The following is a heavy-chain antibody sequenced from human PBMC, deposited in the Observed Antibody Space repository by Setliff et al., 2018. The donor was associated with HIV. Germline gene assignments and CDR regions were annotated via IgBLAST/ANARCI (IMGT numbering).Heavy chain of an antibody. CDR3: AKGVKWLDP. CDR1: GFTFSDHY. Sequence: GGSLRLSCAASGFTFSDHYMDWVRQAPGKGLEWVANIKQDGSEKYYVDSVKGRFTISRDDSKNTLYLQMNSLRVDDTAAYYCAKGVKWLDPWGQGILVTVSS. J-gene: IGHJ5*02. V-gene: IGHV3-7*03. CDR2: IKQDGSEK. D-gene: IGHD3-16*01.